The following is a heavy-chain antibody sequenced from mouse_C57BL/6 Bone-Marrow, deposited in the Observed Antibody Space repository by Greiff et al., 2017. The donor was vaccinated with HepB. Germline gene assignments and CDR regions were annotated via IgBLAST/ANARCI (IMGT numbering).Heavy chain of an antibody. Sequence: QVQLQQPGTELVKPGASVKLSCKASGYTFTSYWMHWVKQRPGQGLEWIGNINPSNGGTNYNEKFKSKATLTVDKSSSTAYMKLSSLTSEDSAVYYCARSNYYGSSSYYFDYWGQGTTLTVSS. D-gene: IGHD1-1*01. CDR2: INPSNGGT. V-gene: IGHV1-53*01. CDR1: GYTFTSYW. J-gene: IGHJ2*01. CDR3: ARSNYYGSSSYYFDY.